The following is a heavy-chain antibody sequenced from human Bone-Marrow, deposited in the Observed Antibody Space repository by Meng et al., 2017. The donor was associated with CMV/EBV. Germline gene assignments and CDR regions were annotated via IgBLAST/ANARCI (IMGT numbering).Heavy chain of an antibody. CDR3: AREGYWSSTSCCKYYYYYGMDV. CDR2: ISSSSSYI. CDR1: GSTFSSYS. Sequence: GASLKICCAAAGSTFSSYSMNWVRQAPGKGLEWVSSISSSSSYIYYADSVKGRFTISRDNAKNSLYLQMNSLRAEDTAVYYCAREGYWSSTSCCKYYYYYGMDVWGQGTTVTVSS. D-gene: IGHD2-2*01. J-gene: IGHJ6*02. V-gene: IGHV3-21*01.